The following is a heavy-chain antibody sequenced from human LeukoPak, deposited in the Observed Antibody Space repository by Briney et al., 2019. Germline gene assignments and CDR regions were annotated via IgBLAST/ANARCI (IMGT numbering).Heavy chain of an antibody. J-gene: IGHJ5*02. CDR2: IYHSGST. CDR3: ARASEDIVLMVPEGPIDP. CDR1: GGSISSSNW. V-gene: IGHV4-4*02. Sequence: SGTLSLTCAVSGGSISSSNWWSWVRPPPGKGLEWIGEIYHSGSTNYNPSLKSRVTISVDKSKNQFSLKLSSVTAADTAVYYCARASEDIVLMVPEGPIDPWGQGTLVTVSS. D-gene: IGHD2-8*01.